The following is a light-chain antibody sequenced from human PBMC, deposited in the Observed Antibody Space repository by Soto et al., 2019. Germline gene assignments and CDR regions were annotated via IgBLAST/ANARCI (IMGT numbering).Light chain of an antibody. J-gene: IGKJ1*01. CDR3: QQRSSWMWA. CDR1: RSVSTY. V-gene: IGKV3-11*01. CDR2: DTS. Sequence: EIVVTQSPVTLSLSPGDRATLSCRVSRSVSTYLAWYQQKPGQAPRLLIYDTSHRATGIPARFSGSGSGTDFTLTISSLEPEDFAVYYCQQRSSWMWAFGQGTRVEVK.